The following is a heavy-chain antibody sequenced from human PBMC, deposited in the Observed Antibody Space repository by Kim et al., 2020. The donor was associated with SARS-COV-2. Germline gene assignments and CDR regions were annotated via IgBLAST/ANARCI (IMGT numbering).Heavy chain of an antibody. V-gene: IGHV1-69*13. Sequence: SVKVSCKASGGTFSSYAISWVRQAPGQGLEWMGGIIPIFGTANYAQKFQGRVTITADESTSTAYMELSSLRSEDTAVYYCARTGEQLAYDDAFDIWGQGTMVTVSS. CDR2: IIPIFGTA. D-gene: IGHD6-13*01. CDR1: GGTFSSYA. J-gene: IGHJ3*02. CDR3: ARTGEQLAYDDAFDI.